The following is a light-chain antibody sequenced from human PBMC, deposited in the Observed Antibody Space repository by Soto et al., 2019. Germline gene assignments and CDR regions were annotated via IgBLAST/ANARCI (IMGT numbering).Light chain of an antibody. J-gene: IGLJ2*01. CDR1: DGDIGGYDY. CDR3: SANAGSTTF. Sequence: QSVLTQPPSASGSPGQSVTITCTGSDGDIGGYDYVSWNQQYPGTAPRLIIYEVTKRPSGVPDRFTGSKSGNTASLTVSGLQAEDEADYYCSANAGSTTFFGGGTKLTVL. CDR2: EVT. V-gene: IGLV2-8*01.